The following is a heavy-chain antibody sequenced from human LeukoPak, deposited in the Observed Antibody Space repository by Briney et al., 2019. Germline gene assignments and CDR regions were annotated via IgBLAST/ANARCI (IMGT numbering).Heavy chain of an antibody. CDR1: GGSISNYY. J-gene: IGHJ4*02. CDR2: IYYSGTS. V-gene: IGHV4-59*01. Sequence: SETLSLTCTVSGGSISNYYWSWIRQTPERGLEWIGYIYYSGTSNYNPSLKSRVTISVDTSKNQFSLKLNSVTAADTAVYYCASHYGSGSYSLHWGQGTLVTVSS. D-gene: IGHD3-10*01. CDR3: ASHYGSGSYSLH.